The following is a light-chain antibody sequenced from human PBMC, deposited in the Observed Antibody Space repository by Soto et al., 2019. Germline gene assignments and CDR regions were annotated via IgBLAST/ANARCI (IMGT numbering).Light chain of an antibody. CDR1: QSVSQSVTPK. J-gene: IGKJ1*01. CDR2: DAS. V-gene: IGKV3D-15*01. Sequence: EIVMMQFRATLSVCPGERVTLSCRASQSVSQSVTPKLAWYQQKPGQAPRLLIFDASARAVDIPGRFSGSKSGTEFTLTISSLQPEDFAVYYCHYYDKWPPGTFGQGTKVDIK. CDR3: HYYDKWPPGT.